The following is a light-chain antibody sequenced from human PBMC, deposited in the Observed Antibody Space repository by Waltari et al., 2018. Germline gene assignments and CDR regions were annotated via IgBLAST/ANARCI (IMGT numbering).Light chain of an antibody. CDR1: QTVNNNY. V-gene: IGKV3-20*01. CDR2: IAS. CDR3: HQYGASPRT. J-gene: IGKJ1*01. Sequence: ENVLTQSPATLSLSPGERATLSCRASQTVNNNYLAWYQQKPGQAPRLLIYIASSRVAGIPDRFTGSGSGTDFTLTISRLEPEDFAVYYCHQYGASPRTFGRGTKV.